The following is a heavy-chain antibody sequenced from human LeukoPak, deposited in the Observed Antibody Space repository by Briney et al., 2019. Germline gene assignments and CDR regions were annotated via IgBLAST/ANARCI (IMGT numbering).Heavy chain of an antibody. Sequence: PGGSLRLSCAASGFTFSSYWMSWVRQAPGKGLEWVANIKQDGSEKYYVDSVKGRFTISRDNAKNSLYLQMNSLRAEDTAVYYCARDHSPGGDGYNIAFDYWGQGTLVTVSS. CDR3: ARDHSPGGDGYNIAFDY. CDR1: GFTFSSYW. J-gene: IGHJ4*02. CDR2: IKQDGSEK. D-gene: IGHD5-12*01. V-gene: IGHV3-7*01.